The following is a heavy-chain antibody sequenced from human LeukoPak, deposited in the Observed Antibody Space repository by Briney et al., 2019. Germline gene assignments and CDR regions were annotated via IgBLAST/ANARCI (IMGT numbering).Heavy chain of an antibody. CDR3: ATGGVGTTTGYYGMDV. CDR2: IKQDGSEK. CDR1: RLTFGNYW. J-gene: IGHJ6*02. V-gene: IGHV3-7*01. D-gene: IGHD1-26*01. Sequence: GGSLRLSCAASRLTFGNYWMSWVRQAPGKGLEWVANIKQDGSEKYYVDSVKGRFTISRDNAKNSLYLQMNSLRAEDTAVYYCATGGVGTTTGYYGMDVWGQGTTVTVSS.